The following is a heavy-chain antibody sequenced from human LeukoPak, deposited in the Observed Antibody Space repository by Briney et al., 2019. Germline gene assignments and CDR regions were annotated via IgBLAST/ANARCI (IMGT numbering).Heavy chain of an antibody. V-gene: IGHV3-7*01. CDR3: AREWLGNS. CDR2: IKQDGSVK. Sequence: GGSLRLSCAASGLAFSSYWMGWVRQAPGKGLEWVANIKQDGSVKNYVDSVKGRFTISRDNAKSSLYLQMNSLRAEDTAVYYCAREWLGNSWGQGNLVTVSS. J-gene: IGHJ4*02. D-gene: IGHD6-19*01. CDR1: GLAFSSYW.